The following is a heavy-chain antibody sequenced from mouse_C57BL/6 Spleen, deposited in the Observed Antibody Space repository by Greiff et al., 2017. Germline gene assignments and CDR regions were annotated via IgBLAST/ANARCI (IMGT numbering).Heavy chain of an antibody. CDR3: ASIYYYGRAYFDY. D-gene: IGHD1-1*01. CDR1: GYSITSGYY. Sequence: ESGPGLVKPSQSLSLPCSVTGYSITSGYYWNWIQQFPGNKLEWMGYISYDGCNNYNPSLKNRISITRAKSKNPFFLELNSVTTEDTATDYCASIYYYGRAYFDYWGQGTTLTVSS. V-gene: IGHV3-6*01. J-gene: IGHJ2*01. CDR2: ISYDGCN.